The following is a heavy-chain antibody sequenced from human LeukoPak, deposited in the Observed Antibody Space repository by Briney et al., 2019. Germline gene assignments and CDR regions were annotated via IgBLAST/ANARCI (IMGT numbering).Heavy chain of an antibody. J-gene: IGHJ5*02. CDR1: GFTFSSYW. Sequence: GGSLRLSCAASGFTFSSYWMHWVRQTPGKGLMWVSRIHPDGSTTAYADSVKGRFTISRDNAKNTLYLQMNSLRAEDTAVYYCARDSAGLTWGQGTLVTVSS. CDR2: IHPDGSTT. D-gene: IGHD6-19*01. CDR3: ARDSAGLT. V-gene: IGHV3-74*01.